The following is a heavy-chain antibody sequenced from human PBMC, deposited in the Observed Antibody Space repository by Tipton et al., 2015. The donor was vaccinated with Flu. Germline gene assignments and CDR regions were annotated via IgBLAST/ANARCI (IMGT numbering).Heavy chain of an antibody. D-gene: IGHD3-3*01. CDR2: IFHSGST. CDR1: GDSMTSSRYY. CDR3: ARVSPGVESWFDP. J-gene: IGHJ5*02. Sequence: TLSLTCSVSGDSMTSSRYYWGWIHQPPGKGLEWIGSIFHSGSTYYNPSLKSRVTISVDTSKNQFSLKLISVTAADTAVYYCARVSPGVESWFDPWGQGTLVTVSS. V-gene: IGHV4-39*07.